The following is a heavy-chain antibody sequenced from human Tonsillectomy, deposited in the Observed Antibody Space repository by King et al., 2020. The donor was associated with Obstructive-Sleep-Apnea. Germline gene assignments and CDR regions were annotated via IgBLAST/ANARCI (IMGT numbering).Heavy chain of an antibody. CDR2: IYYTCTT. J-gene: IGHJ5*02. CDR3: AKDPSSSGWELGYRWFDP. CDR1: SGSIRSYY. Sequence: VQLQESGPGLVKPSETLSLTCTVSSGSIRSYYWCWIRQPPGKVLEWIGIIYYTCTTYYNTSLKSPVTISADTAKNHFSLKLSSVTAADTAVYYCAKDPSSSGWELGYRWFDPWGQGTLVTVSS. V-gene: IGHV4-59*01. D-gene: IGHD6-19*01.